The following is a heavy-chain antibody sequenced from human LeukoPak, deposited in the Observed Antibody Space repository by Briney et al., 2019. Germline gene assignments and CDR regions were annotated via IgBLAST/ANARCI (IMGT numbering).Heavy chain of an antibody. J-gene: IGHJ6*03. V-gene: IGHV4-59*01. D-gene: IGHD4-17*01. Sequence: PSETLSLTCTVSGGSISSYYWSWIRQPPGKGLEWIGYIYYSGSTNYNPSLKSRVTISVDTSKNQFSLKLSSVTAADTAVYYCARRGGDYYYYYYMDVWGKGTTVTVSS. CDR3: ARRGGDYYYYYYMDV. CDR1: GGSISSYY. CDR2: IYYSGST.